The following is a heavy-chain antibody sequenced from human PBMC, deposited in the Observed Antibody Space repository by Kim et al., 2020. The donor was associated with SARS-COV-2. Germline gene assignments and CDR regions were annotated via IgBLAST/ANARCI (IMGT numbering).Heavy chain of an antibody. V-gene: IGHV2-5*01. J-gene: IGHJ4*02. Sequence: KRYSPSLKTRITITKHTSRNQVFLTMTNMDPVDTATYYCARRHLRTAVDYWGQGTLVTVSS. CDR2: K. CDR3: ARRHLRTAVDY. D-gene: IGHD4-17*01.